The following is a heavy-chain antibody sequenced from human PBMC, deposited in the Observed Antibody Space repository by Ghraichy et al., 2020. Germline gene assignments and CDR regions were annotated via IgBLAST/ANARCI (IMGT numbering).Heavy chain of an antibody. CDR2: TSGSGGST. D-gene: IGHD3-22*01. Sequence: GESLNISCAASGFTFISYAMSWVRQAPGKGLEWVSATSGSGGSTYYADSVKGRFTISRDNSKNTLYLQMNSLRAEDTAVYYCAKGIFGGASSGYYYDYWGQGTLVTVSS. V-gene: IGHV3-23*01. J-gene: IGHJ4*02. CDR3: AKGIFGGASSGYYYDY. CDR1: GFTFISYA.